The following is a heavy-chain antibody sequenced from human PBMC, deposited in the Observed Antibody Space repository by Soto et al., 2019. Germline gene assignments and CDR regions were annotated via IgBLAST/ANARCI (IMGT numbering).Heavy chain of an antibody. Sequence: EVQLVESGGGFVKPGGSLRLSCAASGFTFSNAWMNWVRQAPGKGLEWVGRIRSNANGGTTEYAAPVKGRFTISRDDSENTLYLQMNSLKTENTGLYYCTTDPPYRIDYWGQGTLVTVSS. J-gene: IGHJ4*02. V-gene: IGHV3-15*07. D-gene: IGHD2-21*01. CDR3: TTDPPYRIDY. CDR1: GFTFSNAW. CDR2: IRSNANGGTT.